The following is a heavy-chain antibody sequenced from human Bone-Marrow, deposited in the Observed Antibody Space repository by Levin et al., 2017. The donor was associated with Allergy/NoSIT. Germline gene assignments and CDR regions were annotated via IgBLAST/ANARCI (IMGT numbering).Heavy chain of an antibody. Sequence: GGSLRLSCAASGFTFSSYAMHWVRQAPGKGLEWVAVISYDGSNKYYADSVKGRFTISRDNSKNTLYLQMNSLRAEDTAVYYCARDREGVVKALGFNAFDIWGQGTMVTVSS. CDR2: ISYDGSNK. J-gene: IGHJ3*02. D-gene: IGHD3-3*01. CDR1: GFTFSSYA. CDR3: ARDREGVVKALGFNAFDI. V-gene: IGHV3-30*04.